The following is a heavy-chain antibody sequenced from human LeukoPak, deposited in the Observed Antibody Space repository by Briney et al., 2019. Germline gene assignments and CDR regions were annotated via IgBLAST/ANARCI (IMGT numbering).Heavy chain of an antibody. D-gene: IGHD5-24*01. J-gene: IGHJ4*02. V-gene: IGHV3-21*04. CDR1: GFTFSSYS. Sequence: PGGSLRLSCAASGFTFSSYSMNWVRQAPGKGLEWVSSISSSSIYIYYADSVKGRFTISRDNAKNSLYLQMNSLRAEDTAVYYCAKDVRRWLQLAVGDVGGQGTLVTVSS. CDR2: ISSSSIYI. CDR3: AKDVRRWLQLAVGDV.